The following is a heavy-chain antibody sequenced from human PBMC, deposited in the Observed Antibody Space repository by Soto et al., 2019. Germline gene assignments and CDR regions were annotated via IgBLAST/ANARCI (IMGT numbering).Heavy chain of an antibody. Sequence: SETLSLTCTVSGGSISSSSYYWGWIRQPPGKGLEWIGSIYYSGSTYYNPSLKSRVTISVDTSKNQFSLKLSSVTAADTAVYYCARVDTNGKYYYDSGSLDVWGKGTTVTVSS. CDR2: IYYSGST. CDR3: ARVDTNGKYYYDSGSLDV. D-gene: IGHD3-10*01. V-gene: IGHV4-39*07. J-gene: IGHJ6*04. CDR1: GGSISSSSYY.